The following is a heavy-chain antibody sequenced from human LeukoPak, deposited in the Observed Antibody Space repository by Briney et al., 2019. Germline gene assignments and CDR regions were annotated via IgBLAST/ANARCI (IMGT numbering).Heavy chain of an antibody. D-gene: IGHD3-16*01. Sequence: SETLSLTCTVSGGSISSGSYYWNWIRQPAGKGLEWIGRIYTSGSTNYNPSLKSRVTISVDTSKNQFSLKLNSVTAADTAVYYCARESGSYLWRSWLNPWGQGTLVTVSS. CDR1: GGSISSGSYY. J-gene: IGHJ5*02. CDR2: IYTSGST. V-gene: IGHV4-61*02. CDR3: ARESGSYLWRSWLNP.